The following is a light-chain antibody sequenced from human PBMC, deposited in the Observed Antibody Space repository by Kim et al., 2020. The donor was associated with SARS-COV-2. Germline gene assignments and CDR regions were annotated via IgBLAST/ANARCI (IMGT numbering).Light chain of an antibody. CDR3: QVWDRSTVV. V-gene: IGLV3-1*01. CDR1: KVGDEN. J-gene: IGLJ2*01. CDR2: QET. Sequence: ECRGQTASNTCNGDKVGDENVCWYQQKPGQSAVVVIYQETKRCAGIADRLSGSKSGNKGTLTISGNQAMDEADYSCQVWDRSTVVFGGGTQVTVL.